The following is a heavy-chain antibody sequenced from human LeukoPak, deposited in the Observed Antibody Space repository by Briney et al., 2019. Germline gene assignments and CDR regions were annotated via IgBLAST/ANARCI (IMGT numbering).Heavy chain of an antibody. CDR2: IYYSGST. D-gene: IGHD3-3*02. CDR3: ARDHRPLADEGLNWFDP. Sequence: SETLSLTCTVSGGSISSSSYYWGWIRQPPGKGLEWIGSIYYSGSTYYNPSLKSRVTISVDTSKNQFSLKLSSVTAADTAVYYCARDHRPLADEGLNWFDPWGQGTLVTVSS. V-gene: IGHV4-39*07. CDR1: GGSISSSSYY. J-gene: IGHJ5*02.